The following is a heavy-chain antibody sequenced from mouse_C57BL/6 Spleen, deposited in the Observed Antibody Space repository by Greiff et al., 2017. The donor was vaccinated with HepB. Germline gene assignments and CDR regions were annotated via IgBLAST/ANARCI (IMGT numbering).Heavy chain of an antibody. CDR3: ARREDGPWFAY. CDR1: GYAFSSYW. CDR2: IYPGDGDT. D-gene: IGHD2-3*01. J-gene: IGHJ3*01. V-gene: IGHV1-80*01. Sequence: VKLQESGAELVKPGASVKISCKASGYAFSSYWMNWVKQRPGKGLEWIGQIYPGDGDTNYNGKFKGKATLTADKSSSTAYMQLSSLTSEDSAVYFCARREDGPWFAYWGQGTLVTVSA.